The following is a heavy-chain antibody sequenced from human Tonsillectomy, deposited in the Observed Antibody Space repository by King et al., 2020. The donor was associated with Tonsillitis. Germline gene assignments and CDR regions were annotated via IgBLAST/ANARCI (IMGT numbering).Heavy chain of an antibody. J-gene: IGHJ6*04. D-gene: IGHD3-16*02. V-gene: IGHV4-34*01. CDR3: ARGLRANFLSSGMAGV. CDR2: INQSGST. Sequence: VQLQQWGAGLLKPSEPLSLPCTIYGGSFSGYYWSWLRQSPGKGLEWLGEINQSGSTNYNPSLKSRVTISVDTSQNQFSLKLTSVTAADTAVYYCARGLRANFLSSGMAGVWDKGTTVTVSS. CDR1: GGSFSGYY.